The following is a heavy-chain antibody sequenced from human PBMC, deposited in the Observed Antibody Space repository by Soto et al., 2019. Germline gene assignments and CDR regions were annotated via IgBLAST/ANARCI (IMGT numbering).Heavy chain of an antibody. CDR3: ARRSGYAYGSLDH. CDR2: ISSASSYI. CDR1: GFTFGSYT. Sequence: EVQLVESGGGLVKPGGSLRLSCATSGFTFGSYTMNWVRQAPGKGLEWVSCISSASSYIYYADSVEGRFTISRDNSKKSLYLHMNSLRSEDTAVYYCARRSGYAYGSLDHWGQGVLFTVSS. D-gene: IGHD5-18*01. J-gene: IGHJ4*02. V-gene: IGHV3-21*02.